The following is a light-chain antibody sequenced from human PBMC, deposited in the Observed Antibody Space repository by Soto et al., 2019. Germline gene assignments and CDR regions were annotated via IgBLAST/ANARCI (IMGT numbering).Light chain of an antibody. V-gene: IGLV2-14*01. Sequence: QSVLTQPASVSGSPGQSITISCNGGRSDVGGHKFVSWFQQHPGKTPKFIIYGVSNRPSGISNRFSGSKSGNTASLTISGLQPEDDADYYCSSYTTRVNWVFGGGTQLTVL. CDR1: RSDVGGHKF. CDR2: GVS. J-gene: IGLJ3*02. CDR3: SSYTTRVNWV.